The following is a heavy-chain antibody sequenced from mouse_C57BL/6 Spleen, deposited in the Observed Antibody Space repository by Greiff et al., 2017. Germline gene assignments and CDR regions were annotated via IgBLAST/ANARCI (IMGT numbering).Heavy chain of an antibody. Sequence: QVQLQQSGAELMKPGASVKLSCKATGYTFTGYWIEWVKQRPGHGLEWIGEILPGSGSTNYNEKFKGKATFTADTSSNTAYMQLSSLTTEDSAIYYGARGPYYYGSRGGYFDYWGQGTTLTVSS. V-gene: IGHV1-9*01. D-gene: IGHD1-1*01. CDR1: GYTFTGYW. CDR2: ILPGSGST. J-gene: IGHJ2*01. CDR3: ARGPYYYGSRGGYFDY.